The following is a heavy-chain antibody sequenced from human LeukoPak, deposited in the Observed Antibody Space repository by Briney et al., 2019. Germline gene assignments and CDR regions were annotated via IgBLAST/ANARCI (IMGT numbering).Heavy chain of an antibody. CDR3: ARHVSPDIVIVPAATFDY. D-gene: IGHD2-2*01. CDR2: IYHSGRT. Sequence: SETLSLTCAVSDYSINSGHYWGWIRQPPGKGLEWIGSIYHSGRTYYNPSLKSRVTTSVDTSKNQFSLKLTSVTAADTAVYYCARHVSPDIVIVPAATFDYWGQGTLVTVSS. V-gene: IGHV4-38-2*01. CDR1: DYSINSGHY. J-gene: IGHJ4*02.